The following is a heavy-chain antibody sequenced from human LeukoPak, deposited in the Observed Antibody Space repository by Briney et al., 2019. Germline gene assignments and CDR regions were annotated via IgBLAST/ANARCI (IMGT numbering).Heavy chain of an antibody. CDR1: GYTFTGYY. J-gene: IGHJ3*02. CDR3: ARDLTGSYSAFDI. V-gene: IGHV1-2*02. D-gene: IGHD1-26*01. CDR2: INPNSGGT. Sequence: VASVTVSCKASGYTFTGYYMHWVRQAPGQGLEWMGWINPNSGGTNYAQKFQGRVTMTRDTSISTAYMELSRLRSDDTAVYYCARDLTGSYSAFDIWSQGTMVTVSS.